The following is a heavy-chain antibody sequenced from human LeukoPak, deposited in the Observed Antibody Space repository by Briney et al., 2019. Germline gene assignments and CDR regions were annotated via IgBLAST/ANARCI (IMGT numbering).Heavy chain of an antibody. CDR2: MNPNSGNT. Sequence: ASVKVSCKASGYTFTSYDINWVRQATGQGLEWMGWMNPNSGNTGYAQKFQGRVTMTRNTSISTAYMELSSLRSEDTAVYYCARGYWNYYDFWSGYYTGDYGMDVWGQGTTVTVFS. V-gene: IGHV1-8*01. J-gene: IGHJ6*02. CDR3: ARGYWNYYDFWSGYYTGDYGMDV. CDR1: GYTFTSYD. D-gene: IGHD3-3*01.